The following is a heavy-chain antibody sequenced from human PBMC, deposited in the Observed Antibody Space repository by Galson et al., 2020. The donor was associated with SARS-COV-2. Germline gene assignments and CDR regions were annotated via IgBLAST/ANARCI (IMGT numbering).Heavy chain of an antibody. V-gene: IGHV7-4-1*02. Sequence: ASVKVSCKASGYTFTNYAINWVRQAPGQRLEWLGWINTNTGTPTYAQGFTGHFVFSLDTSVSTTYLQIISLKAEDSAVYYCARSACSRTFCYSRLAADYWGQGTLLTVSS. J-gene: IGHJ4*02. CDR1: GYTFTNYA. D-gene: IGHD2-2*01. CDR2: INTNTGTP. CDR3: ARSACSRTFCYSRLAADY.